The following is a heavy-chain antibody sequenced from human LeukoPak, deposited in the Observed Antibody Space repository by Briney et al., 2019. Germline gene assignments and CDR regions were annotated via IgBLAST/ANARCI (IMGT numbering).Heavy chain of an antibody. CDR3: AKDSENSILWFGELLSYDH. CDR1: GFTFSSYA. Sequence: GGSLRLSCAASGFTFSSYAMSWVRQTPGKGLEWVSAISGSGGSTYYADSVKGRFTISRDNSKNTLYLQMNSLRAEDTAVYYCAKDSENSILWFGELLSYDHWGQGTLVTVSS. CDR2: ISGSGGST. V-gene: IGHV3-23*01. D-gene: IGHD3-10*01. J-gene: IGHJ4*02.